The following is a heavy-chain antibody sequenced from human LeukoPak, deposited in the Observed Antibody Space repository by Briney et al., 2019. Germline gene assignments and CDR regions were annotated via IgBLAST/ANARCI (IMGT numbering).Heavy chain of an antibody. CDR1: GFTFSSYA. V-gene: IGHV3-30*04. J-gene: IGHJ4*02. CDR3: ARDYFDY. Sequence: QSGGSLRLSCAASGFTFSSYAMHWVRQAPGTGLEWVAVISYDGSNKYYADSVKGRFTISRDNSKNTLYLQMNSLRAEDTAVYYCARDYFDYWGQGTLVTVSS. CDR2: ISYDGSNK.